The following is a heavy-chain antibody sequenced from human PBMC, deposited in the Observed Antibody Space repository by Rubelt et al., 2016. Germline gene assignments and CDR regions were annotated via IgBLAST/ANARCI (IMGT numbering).Heavy chain of an antibody. CDR2: IFYSGSI. V-gene: IGHV4-59*01. CDR3: ARALPRMGMDV. J-gene: IGHJ6*02. CDR1: GGSISSYY. Sequence: QVQLQESGPGLVKPSETLSLTCTVSGGSISSYYWSWIRQPPGKGLEWIGYIFYSGSINYNPSLKSRVTISVDTSKNQFSLKLSSVTAADTAVYYCARALPRMGMDVWGQGTTVTVSS.